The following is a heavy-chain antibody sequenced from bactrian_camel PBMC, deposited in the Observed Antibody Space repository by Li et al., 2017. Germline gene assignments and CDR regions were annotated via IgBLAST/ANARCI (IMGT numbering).Heavy chain of an antibody. J-gene: IGHJ4*01. CDR3: AARMEYGGLWCTSVSGYEYTD. CDR1: GQTDSSYC. D-gene: IGHD6*01. Sequence: HVQLVESGGGSVQAGGSLRLSCAASGQTDSSYCVGWFHQATDKEREWVASIDADGTTRYADSVKGRFTISKDNATHVSLQMNSLKPEDSAMYYCAARMEYGGLWCTSVSGYEYTDWGQGTQVTVS. V-gene: IGHV3S9*01. CDR2: IDADGTT.